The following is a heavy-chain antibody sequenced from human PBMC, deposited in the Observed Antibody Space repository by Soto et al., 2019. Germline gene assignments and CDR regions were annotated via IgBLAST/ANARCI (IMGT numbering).Heavy chain of an antibody. D-gene: IGHD1-26*01. CDR2: IVVGSGNT. V-gene: IGHV1-58*01. CDR3: AAPRDIVGATTVNAFDI. Sequence: SVKVSCKGSGFTFTSSAVQWVRQARGQRLEWIGWIVVGSGNTNYAQKFQERVTITRDMSTSTAYMELSSLRSEDTAVYYCAAPRDIVGATTVNAFDIWGQGTMVTVSS. CDR1: GFTFTSSA. J-gene: IGHJ3*02.